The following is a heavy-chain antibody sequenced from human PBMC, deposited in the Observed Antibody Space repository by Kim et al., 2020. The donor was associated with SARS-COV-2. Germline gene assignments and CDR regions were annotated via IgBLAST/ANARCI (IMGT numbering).Heavy chain of an antibody. CDR1: GFTFSSYS. J-gene: IGHJ4*02. V-gene: IGHV3-21*01. Sequence: GGSLRLSCAASGFTFSSYSMNWVRQAPGKGLEWVSSISSSSSYIYYADSVKGRFTISRDNAKNSLYLQMNSLRAEDTAVYYCARDYYAVGRDPPMPDYWGQGTLVTVSS. CDR3: ARDYYAVGRDPPMPDY. D-gene: IGHD3-10*01. CDR2: ISSSSSYI.